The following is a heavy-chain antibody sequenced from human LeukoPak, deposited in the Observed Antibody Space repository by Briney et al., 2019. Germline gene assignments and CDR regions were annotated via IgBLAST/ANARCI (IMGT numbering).Heavy chain of an antibody. CDR1: GGSISNNSYY. J-gene: IGHJ5*02. Sequence: PSETLSLTCTVSGGSISNNSYYWGWIRQPPGKGLEWIGSIYYSGSTYYNPSLKSRVSISVDTSKNRFSLKLSSVTAADTAVYYCARQAIVLLPAPSPNWFDPWGQGTLVTVSS. CDR2: IYYSGST. V-gene: IGHV4-39*01. CDR3: ARQAIVLLPAPSPNWFDP. D-gene: IGHD2-2*01.